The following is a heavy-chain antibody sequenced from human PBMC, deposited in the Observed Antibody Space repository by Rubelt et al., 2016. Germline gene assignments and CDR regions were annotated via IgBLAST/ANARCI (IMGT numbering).Heavy chain of an antibody. D-gene: IGHD6-13*01. J-gene: IGHJ4*02. V-gene: IGHV3-30*04. Sequence: VQLVESGGGVVQPGRSLRLSCADSGFTFSSYAMHWVRQAPGKGLEWVAVISYDGNNKYYADSVKGRFTISRDNSKNTLYLQMNSLRTEDTAVYYCARDSSIAAADYYFDYWGQGTLVTVSS. CDR3: ARDSSIAAADYYFDY. CDR1: GFTFSSYA. CDR2: ISYDGNNK.